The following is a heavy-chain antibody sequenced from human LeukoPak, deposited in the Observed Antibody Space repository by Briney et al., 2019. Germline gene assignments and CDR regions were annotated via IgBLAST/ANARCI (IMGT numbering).Heavy chain of an antibody. J-gene: IGHJ4*02. CDR3: ARDPWGVDSSGYYNDY. V-gene: IGHV3-7*01. CDR2: INQDGSKK. D-gene: IGHD3-22*01. Sequence: PGGSLRLSCAASGFSFSSYWVTWVRQAPGKGLEWVANINQDGSKKYYVNSVKGRFTISRDNAKNSLYLQMNSLRAEDTAVYYCARDPWGVDSSGYYNDYWGQGTLVTVSS. CDR1: GFSFSSYW.